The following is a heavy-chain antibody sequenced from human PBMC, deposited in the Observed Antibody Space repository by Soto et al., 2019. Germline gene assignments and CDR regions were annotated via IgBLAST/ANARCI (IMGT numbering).Heavy chain of an antibody. J-gene: IGHJ4*02. Sequence: QVQLQESGPGLVKPSGTLSLTCAVSGGSISSSNWWSWVRQPPGKGLEWIGEIYHSGSTNYNPSLTWRVTMSADQSKIRFSLSLGSVPPAATALYYWAARGRAYWGPGTLVNVSS. V-gene: IGHV4-4*02. CDR2: IYHSGST. CDR1: GGSISSSNW. CDR3: AARGRAY.